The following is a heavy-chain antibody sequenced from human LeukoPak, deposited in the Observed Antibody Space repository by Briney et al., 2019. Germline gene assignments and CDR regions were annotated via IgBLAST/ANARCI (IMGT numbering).Heavy chain of an antibody. CDR1: GFTFSSYA. Sequence: GGSLRLSCAASGFTFSSYAMSWVRQAPGKGLEWVSIIYAVVGTYYADSAKGRFTISRDDSKNTLYLQMNSLRAEDTAVYYCARGWLFDYWGQGTLVTVSS. V-gene: IGHV3-53*01. J-gene: IGHJ4*02. CDR2: IYAVVGT. CDR3: ARGWLFDY. D-gene: IGHD5-24*01.